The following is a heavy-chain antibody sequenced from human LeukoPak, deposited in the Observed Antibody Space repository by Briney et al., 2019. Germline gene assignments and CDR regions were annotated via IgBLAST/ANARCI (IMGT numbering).Heavy chain of an antibody. CDR3: ARAYCSSTSCYLFDY. V-gene: IGHV4-34*01. Sequence: SETLSLTCAVYGGSFSGYYWSWIRQPPGKGLEWIGEINHSGSTNYSPSLKSRVTISVDTSKNQFSLKPSSVTAADTAVYYCARAYCSSTSCYLFDYWGQGTLVTVSS. J-gene: IGHJ4*02. CDR1: GGSFSGYY. CDR2: INHSGST. D-gene: IGHD2-2*01.